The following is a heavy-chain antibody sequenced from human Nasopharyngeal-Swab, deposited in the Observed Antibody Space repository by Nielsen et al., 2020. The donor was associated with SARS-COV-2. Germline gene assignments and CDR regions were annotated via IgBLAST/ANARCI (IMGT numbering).Heavy chain of an antibody. CDR2: ISSSSSYT. Sequence: GGSLRLSCAASGFTFSDYYMSWIRQAPGKGLEWVSYISSSSSYTNYADSVKGRFTISRDNAKNSLYLQMNSLRAEDTAVYYCARVSSSGWDRGYFDYWGQGTLVTVSS. D-gene: IGHD6-19*01. J-gene: IGHJ4*02. V-gene: IGHV3-11*06. CDR1: GFTFSDYY. CDR3: ARVSSSGWDRGYFDY.